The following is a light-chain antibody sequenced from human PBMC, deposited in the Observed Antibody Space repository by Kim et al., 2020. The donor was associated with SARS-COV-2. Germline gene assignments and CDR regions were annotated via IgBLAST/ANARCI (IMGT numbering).Light chain of an antibody. CDR1: QSVSSN. CDR3: QQYNNWPLS. V-gene: IGKV3-15*01. J-gene: IGKJ2*03. Sequence: SVSPGEGATPSCRASQSVSSNLAWYQQKPGQAPRLLIYGASTRATGIPARFSGSGSGTEFTLTISSLQSEDFAVYYCQQYNNWPLSFGQGTKLEI. CDR2: GAS.